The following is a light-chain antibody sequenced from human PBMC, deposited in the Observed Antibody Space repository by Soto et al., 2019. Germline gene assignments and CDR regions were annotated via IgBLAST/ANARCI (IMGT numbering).Light chain of an antibody. CDR2: DDS. CDR1: KCGSKS. J-gene: IGLJ2*01. CDR3: QVWDSSSDHPVV. V-gene: IGLV3-21*02. Sequence: SYELTQPPSVSVATGQTARITCGGNKCGSKSVHWYQQKPGQAPVLVVYDDSDRPSGIPERFSGSNSGNTATLTISRVEAGDEADYYCQVWDSSSDHPVVFGGGTKVTVL.